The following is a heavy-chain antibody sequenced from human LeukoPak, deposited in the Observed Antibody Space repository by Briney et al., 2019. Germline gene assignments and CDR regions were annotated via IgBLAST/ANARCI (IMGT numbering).Heavy chain of an antibody. V-gene: IGHV4-39*07. CDR1: GGSISSSSYY. Sequence: SETLSLTCTVSGGSISSSSYYWGWIRQPPGKGLEWIGEINHSGSTNYNPSLKSRVTISVDTSKNQFSLKLSSVTAADTAVYYCARVKWEPQHYYYYMDVWGKGTTVTVSS. J-gene: IGHJ6*03. CDR2: INHSGST. CDR3: ARVKWEPQHYYYYMDV. D-gene: IGHD1-26*01.